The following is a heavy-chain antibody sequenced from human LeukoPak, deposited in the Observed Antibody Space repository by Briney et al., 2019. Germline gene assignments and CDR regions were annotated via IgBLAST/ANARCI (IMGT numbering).Heavy chain of an antibody. J-gene: IGHJ5*02. CDR2: IIPIFGTA. V-gene: IGHV1-69*01. CDR1: GGTFSSYA. D-gene: IGHD5-24*01. Sequence: ASVKVSCKASGGTFSSYAISWVRQAPGQGPEWMGGIIPIFGTANYAQKFQGRVTITADESTSTAYMELSSLRSEDTAVYYCARGGPNGYTYAVRYYNWFDPWGQGTLVTVSS. CDR3: ARGGPNGYTYAVRYYNWFDP.